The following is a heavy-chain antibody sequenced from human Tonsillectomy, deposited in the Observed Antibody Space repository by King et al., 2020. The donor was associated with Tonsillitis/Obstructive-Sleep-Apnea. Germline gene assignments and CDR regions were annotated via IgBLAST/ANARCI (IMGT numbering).Heavy chain of an antibody. J-gene: IGHJ6*03. CDR3: ARDGLAAAGLFYFYYMDV. CDR1: GFTFSSFA. Sequence: QVQLVESGGGVVQPGRSLRLPCAASGFTFSSFAMHWVRQAPGKGLEWVAFTSYDGRNKYHADSVKGRFTISRDNSKNTLYLQMNSLRAEDTAVYYCARDGLAAAGLFYFYYMDVWGKGTTVTVSS. V-gene: IGHV3-30*04. D-gene: IGHD6-13*01. CDR2: TSYDGRNK.